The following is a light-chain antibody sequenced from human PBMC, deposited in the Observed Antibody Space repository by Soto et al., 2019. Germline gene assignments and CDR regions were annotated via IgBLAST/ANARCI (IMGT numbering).Light chain of an antibody. V-gene: IGKV3-11*01. CDR1: QTVSSY. CDR2: DAS. J-gene: IGKJ5*01. CDR3: QHRMNWPLT. Sequence: EIVLTQSPATLSLYTGERATLSCRASQTVSSYLLWYQQKRGQAPRLLIYDASNRATGIPARFSGSGSGTDFTLTISSLEPEDFAVYYCQHRMNWPLTFGQRRRPEIK.